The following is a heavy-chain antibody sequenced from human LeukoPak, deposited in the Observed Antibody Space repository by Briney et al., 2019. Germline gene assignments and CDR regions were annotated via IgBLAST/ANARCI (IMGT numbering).Heavy chain of an antibody. CDR2: ISYGGTT. Sequence: SETLSLTCSVSGDSIGTYYWSWIPQPPGKGLEWIAYISYGGTTYYSPSLKSRATVSLDTSQNQFSLRLSSVTAADTAVYYCGRHLGVTAAPVDHWGQGAPVTVSS. CDR3: GRHLGVTAAPVDH. CDR1: GDSIGTYY. J-gene: IGHJ4*02. D-gene: IGHD2-21*02. V-gene: IGHV4-59*08.